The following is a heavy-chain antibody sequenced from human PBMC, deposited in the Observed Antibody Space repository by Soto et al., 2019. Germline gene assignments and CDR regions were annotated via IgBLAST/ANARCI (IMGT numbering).Heavy chain of an antibody. Sequence: QVQLVESGGGVVQPGRSLRLSCAASGFTFSSYAMHWVRQAPGKGLEWVAVISYDGSNKYYADSVKGRFTISRDNSKNTLYLQMNSLRAEDTAVYYCARETREVAFDIWGQGTMVTVSS. V-gene: IGHV3-30-3*01. CDR1: GFTFSSYA. CDR2: ISYDGSNK. J-gene: IGHJ3*02. CDR3: ARETREVAFDI.